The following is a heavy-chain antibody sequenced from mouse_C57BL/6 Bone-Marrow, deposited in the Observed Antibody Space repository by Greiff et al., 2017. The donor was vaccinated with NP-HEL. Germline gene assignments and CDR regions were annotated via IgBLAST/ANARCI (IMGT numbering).Heavy chain of an antibody. J-gene: IGHJ1*03. Sequence: QVQLQQSGPELVKPGASVKISCKASGYAFSSSWMNWVKQRPGKGLEWIGRIYPGDGDTNYNGKFKGKATLTADKSSSTAYMQLSSLTSEDSAVYVCARTGTDWYFDVWGTGTTLTVSS. D-gene: IGHD4-1*01. CDR3: ARTGTDWYFDV. CDR2: IYPGDGDT. V-gene: IGHV1-82*01. CDR1: GYAFSSSW.